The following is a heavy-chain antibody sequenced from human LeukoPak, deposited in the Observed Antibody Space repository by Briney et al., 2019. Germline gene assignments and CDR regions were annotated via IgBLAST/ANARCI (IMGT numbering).Heavy chain of an antibody. CDR2: INPSSGGT. V-gene: IGHV1-2*02. J-gene: IGHJ4*02. CDR3: ARGEASVTATLF. Sequence: GASVKVSCKASGYTLTGYYMHWVRQAPGQGLEWMGWINPSSGGTNYAQKFQGRVTLTRDTSINTAYMELSRLRSDDTAVYFCARGEASVTATLFWGQGTLVTVSS. CDR1: GYTLTGYY. D-gene: IGHD2-21*02.